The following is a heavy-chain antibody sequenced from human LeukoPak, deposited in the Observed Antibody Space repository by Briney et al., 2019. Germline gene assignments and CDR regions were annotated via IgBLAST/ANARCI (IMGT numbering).Heavy chain of an antibody. J-gene: IGHJ4*02. CDR2: ISGSGGVT. D-gene: IGHD1-26*01. Sequence: GGSLRLSCAASGFTFSTYAMGWVRQAPGKGLEWVSVISGSGGVTFYADSMKGRFTISRDNTKNTLYLQMNSLRAEDTAVYFCAVREGASYSGRFDYWGQGTLVTVSS. V-gene: IGHV3-23*01. CDR3: AVREGASYSGRFDY. CDR1: GFTFSTYA.